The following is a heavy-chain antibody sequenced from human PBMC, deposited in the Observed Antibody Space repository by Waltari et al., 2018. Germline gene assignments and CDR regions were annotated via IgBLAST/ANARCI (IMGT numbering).Heavy chain of an antibody. CDR2: VNPDSGAT. CDR3: ARGRDVFANFDYNWFDP. D-gene: IGHD3-3*01. J-gene: IGHJ5*02. Sequence: QVQLVQSGAEVLKPGASVKVSCQASGYTFINYEINWVRQAAGQGFEGVGWVNPDSGATAYAQKFQGRITMAWDTSISTAYMELSNLRSDDTAVLYCARGRDVFANFDYNWFDPWGQGTLVTVSS. V-gene: IGHV1-8*02. CDR1: GYTFINYE.